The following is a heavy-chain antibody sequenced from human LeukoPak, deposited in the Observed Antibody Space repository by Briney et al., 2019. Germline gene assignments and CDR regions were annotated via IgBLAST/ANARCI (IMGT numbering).Heavy chain of an antibody. Sequence: PGGSLRLSCAASGFAFDDYGMSWVRQAPGKGLEWVSGINWNGGSTGYADSVKGRFTISRDNAKNSLYLQMNSLRAEDTALYYCASSPRYGSGFDYWGQGTLVTVSS. J-gene: IGHJ4*02. CDR1: GFAFDDYG. CDR2: INWNGGST. V-gene: IGHV3-20*04. D-gene: IGHD3-10*01. CDR3: ASSPRYGSGFDY.